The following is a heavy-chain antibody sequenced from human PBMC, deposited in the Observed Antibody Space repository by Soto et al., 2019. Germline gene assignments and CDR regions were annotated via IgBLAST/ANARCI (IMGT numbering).Heavy chain of an antibody. D-gene: IGHD3-22*01. CDR1: GYTFTSYA. J-gene: IGHJ1*01. Sequence: ASVKVSCKASGYTFTSYAMHWVRQAPGQRLEWMGWINAGNSDTTYSQKFQGRVTITSDTSASTAYMELTSLTSEDAAVYYCARDFGMVLVAPGYWGQGTLVPVSS. V-gene: IGHV1-3*01. CDR3: ARDFGMVLVAPGY. CDR2: INAGNSDT.